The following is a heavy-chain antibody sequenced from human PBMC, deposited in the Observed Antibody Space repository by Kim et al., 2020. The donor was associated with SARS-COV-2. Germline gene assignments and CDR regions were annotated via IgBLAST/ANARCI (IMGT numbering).Heavy chain of an antibody. CDR2: ISGSGGST. Sequence: GGSLRLSCAASGFTFSSYAMSWVRQAPGKGLEWVSAISGSGGSTYYAYSVKGRFTISRDNSKNTLYLQMNSLRAEDTAVYYCAKNPMVRGVNYYYYGVDVWGQGTPVTVSS. V-gene: IGHV3-23*01. J-gene: IGHJ6*02. D-gene: IGHD3-10*01. CDR1: GFTFSSYA. CDR3: AKNPMVRGVNYYYYGVDV.